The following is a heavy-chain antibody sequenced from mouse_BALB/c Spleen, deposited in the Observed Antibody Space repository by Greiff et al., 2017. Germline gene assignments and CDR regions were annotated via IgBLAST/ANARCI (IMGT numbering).Heavy chain of an antibody. D-gene: IGHD2-4*01. CDR2: ISSGGST. J-gene: IGHJ3*01. Sequence: EVKLQESGGGLVKPGGSLKLSCAASGFTFSSYAMSWVRQTPEKRLEWVASISSGGSTYYPDSVKGRFTISRDNARNILYLQMSSLRSEDTAMYYCARLITGAYWGQGTLVTVSA. CDR3: ARLITGAY. CDR1: GFTFSSYA. V-gene: IGHV5-6-5*01.